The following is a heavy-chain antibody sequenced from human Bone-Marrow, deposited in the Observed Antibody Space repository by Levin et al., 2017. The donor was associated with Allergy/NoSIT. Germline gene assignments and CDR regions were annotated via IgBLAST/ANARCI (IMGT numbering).Heavy chain of an antibody. CDR1: GFTFDDHG. CDR3: ARVGYGSGSYYFGY. J-gene: IGHJ4*02. Sequence: GESLKISCAASGFTFDDHGMSWVRQAPGKGLEWVSVINWNGGSTGYADPVKGRFTISRDNAKNSLYLQMNSLRAEDTALYYCARVGYGSGSYYFGYWGQGTLVTVSS. D-gene: IGHD3-10*01. CDR2: INWNGGST. V-gene: IGHV3-20*04.